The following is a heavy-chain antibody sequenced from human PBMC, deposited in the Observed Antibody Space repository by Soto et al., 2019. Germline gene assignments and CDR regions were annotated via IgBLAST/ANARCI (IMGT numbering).Heavy chain of an antibody. CDR3: AGVRGPYCGGECYPPTPNWFDP. J-gene: IGHJ5*02. V-gene: IGHV4-30-2*01. CDR2: IYQSGST. D-gene: IGHD2-21*01. CDR1: GGSISSGGYS. Sequence: QLQLQESGSGLVKPSQTLSLTCAVSGGSISSGGYSWSWIRQPPGKGLEWIGYIYQSGSTYYNPSLKSRVTLSVDRSKNQFSLKLSSVTAADSAVYYCAGVRGPYCGGECYPPTPNWFDPWGQGTLVTVSS.